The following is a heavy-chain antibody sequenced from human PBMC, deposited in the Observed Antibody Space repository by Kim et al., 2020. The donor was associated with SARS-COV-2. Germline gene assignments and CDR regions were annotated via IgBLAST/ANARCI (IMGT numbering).Heavy chain of an antibody. D-gene: IGHD2-15*01. CDR2: IYTSGRT. V-gene: IGHV4-61*02. J-gene: IGHJ4*02. Sequence: SETLSLTCTVSGGSISSGSYYWSWIRQPAGKGLEWIGRIYTSGRTHYNPSLKSRVTIAVDTSKNQFSLKLSSVTAADTAVYYCARVGYSSSDYWGQGTLVTVSS. CDR3: ARVGYSSSDY. CDR1: GGSISSGSYY.